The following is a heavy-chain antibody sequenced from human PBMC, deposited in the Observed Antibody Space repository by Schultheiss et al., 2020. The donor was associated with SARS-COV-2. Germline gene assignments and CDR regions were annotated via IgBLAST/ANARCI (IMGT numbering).Heavy chain of an antibody. Sequence: GESLKISCAASGFTFSDFAMHWVRQTPVKGLEWVALISYDGNNTFYADSVKGRFTLSRDNSKNTLYLQMTGLRADDTAVYYCARDGTGGMDGMDIWGQGTTVTVSS. CDR1: GFTFSDFA. J-gene: IGHJ6*02. V-gene: IGHV3-30*04. CDR3: ARDGTGGMDGMDI. CDR2: ISYDGNNT. D-gene: IGHD3-16*01.